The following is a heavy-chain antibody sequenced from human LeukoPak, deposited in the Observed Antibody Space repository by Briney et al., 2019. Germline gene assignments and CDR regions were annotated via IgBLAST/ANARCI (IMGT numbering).Heavy chain of an antibody. CDR3: ARVVDGSGSYYIDY. Sequence: SETLSLTCTVSGGSISSGDYYWSWIRQPPGKGLEWIGYIYYSGSTYYNPSLKSRVTISVDTSKNQFSLKLSSVTAADTAVYYCARVVDGSGSYYIDYWGQGTLVTVSS. J-gene: IGHJ4*02. V-gene: IGHV4-30-4*01. D-gene: IGHD3-10*01. CDR2: IYYSGST. CDR1: GGSISSGDYY.